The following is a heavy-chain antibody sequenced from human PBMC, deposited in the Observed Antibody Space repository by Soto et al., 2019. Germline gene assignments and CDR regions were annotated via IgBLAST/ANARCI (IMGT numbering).Heavy chain of an antibody. V-gene: IGHV3-23*01. CDR3: AKHFVNGEVDY. J-gene: IGHJ4*02. CDR1: GFTFSTYA. CDR2: VSDGGSDA. Sequence: EVQLLESGGGLVQSGGSLRLSCAASGFTFSTYAMSWVRQPPGKGLEWVSIVSDGGSDAFYADSVKGRFAISRDNSKSTLYLQMNSLTAEDTAVYYCAKHFVNGEVDYWGQGTPVTVSS. D-gene: IGHD3-10*01.